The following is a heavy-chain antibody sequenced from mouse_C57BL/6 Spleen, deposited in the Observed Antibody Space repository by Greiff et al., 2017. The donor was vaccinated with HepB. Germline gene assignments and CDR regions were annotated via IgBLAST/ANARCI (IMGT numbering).Heavy chain of an antibody. D-gene: IGHD3-1*01. Sequence: QVQLKESGPGLVAPSQSLSITCTVSGFSLTSYGVHWVRQPPGKGLEWLVVIWSDGSTTYNSALKSRLSISKDNSKSQVFLKMNSLQTDDTAMYYCARHLPRGFYAMDYWGQGTSVTVSS. CDR2: IWSDGST. CDR3: ARHLPRGFYAMDY. J-gene: IGHJ4*01. V-gene: IGHV2-6-1*01. CDR1: GFSLTSYG.